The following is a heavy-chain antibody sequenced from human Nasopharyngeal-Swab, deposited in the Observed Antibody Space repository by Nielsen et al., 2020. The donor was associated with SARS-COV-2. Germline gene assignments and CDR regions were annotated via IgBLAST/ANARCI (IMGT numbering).Heavy chain of an antibody. J-gene: IGHJ4*02. CDR3: AREGLDSGYDYYFDY. Sequence: GGSLRLSCAASGFTFSSYSMNWVRQAPGQGLEWVSSISSSSSYIYYADSVKGRFTISRDNAKNSLYLQMNSLRAEDTAVYYCAREGLDSGYDYYFDYWGQGTLVTVSS. CDR1: GFTFSSYS. CDR2: ISSSSSYI. V-gene: IGHV3-21*01. D-gene: IGHD5-12*01.